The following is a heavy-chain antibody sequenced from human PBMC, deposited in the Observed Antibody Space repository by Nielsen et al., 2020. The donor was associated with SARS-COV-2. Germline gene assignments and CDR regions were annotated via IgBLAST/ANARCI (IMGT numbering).Heavy chain of an antibody. CDR2: ISWNSNYI. J-gene: IGHJ6*02. CDR1: GFTFDDNA. Sequence: SLKISCVVSGFTFDDNAMHWVRQGPGKGLEWVAGISWNSNYIGYADSVKGRFTISRDNAKNSLYLQMNSLRAEDTALYYCATLGGGLYYYYGMDVWGQGTTVTVSS. CDR3: ATLGGGLYYYYGMDV. V-gene: IGHV3-9*01. D-gene: IGHD2-15*01.